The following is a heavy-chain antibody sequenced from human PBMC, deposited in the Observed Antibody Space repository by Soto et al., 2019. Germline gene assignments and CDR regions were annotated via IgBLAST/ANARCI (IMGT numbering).Heavy chain of an antibody. J-gene: IGHJ6*02. D-gene: IGHD6-13*01. CDR3: SRVLGYTSSRGHYYYYYGMDV. V-gene: IGHV5-51*01. CDR1: GYSFTSYW. CDR2: IYPGDSDT. Sequence: GESLKISCKGSGYSFTSYWIGWVRQMPGKGLEWMGIIYPGDSDTRYSPSFQGQVTISADKSISTAYLQWSSLKASDTAMYYCSRVLGYTSSRGHYYYYYGMDVWGQGTTVTVSS.